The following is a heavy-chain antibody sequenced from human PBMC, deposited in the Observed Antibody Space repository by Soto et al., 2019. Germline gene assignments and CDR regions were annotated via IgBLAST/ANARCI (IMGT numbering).Heavy chain of an antibody. V-gene: IGHV1-18*01. CDR1: GYTFTSYG. Sequence: QVQLVQSGAEVKKPGASVKVSCKASGYTFTSYGISWVRQAPGQGLEWMGWISAYHGNTNYAQKLQGRVTMTTDTSTRTGYMGLRSLRSDGTAVYYCARGGYCSSTSCYSGVYYYYGMDVWGQGTTVTVSS. CDR3: ARGGYCSSTSCYSGVYYYYGMDV. J-gene: IGHJ6*02. D-gene: IGHD2-2*02. CDR2: ISAYHGNT.